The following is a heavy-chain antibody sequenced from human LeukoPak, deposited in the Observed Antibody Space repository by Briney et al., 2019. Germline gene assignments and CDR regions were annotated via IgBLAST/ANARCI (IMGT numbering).Heavy chain of an antibody. V-gene: IGHV1-8*01. D-gene: IGHD1-26*01. CDR3: ARFRVGATLDAFDI. J-gene: IGHJ3*02. CDR1: GYTFTSYD. CDR2: MNPNSGNT. Sequence: ASVKVSRKASGYTFTSYDINWVRQATGQGLEWMGWMNPNSGNTGYAQKFQGRVTMTRNTSISTAYMELSSLRSEDTAVYYCARFRVGATLDAFDIWGQGTMVTVSS.